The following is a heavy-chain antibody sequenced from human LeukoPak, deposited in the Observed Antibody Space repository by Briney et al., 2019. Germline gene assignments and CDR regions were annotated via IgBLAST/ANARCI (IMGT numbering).Heavy chain of an antibody. V-gene: IGHV3-23*01. D-gene: IGHD4-17*01. CDR2: ISGSGGST. CDR1: GFTFSDAW. Sequence: GGSLRLSCAASGFTFSDAWMSWVRQAPGKGLEWVSAISGSGGSTYYADSVKGRFTISRDNSKNTLYLQMNSLRAEDTAVYYCAKGRGTTVTSAANYWGQGTLVTVSS. CDR3: AKGRGTTVTSAANY. J-gene: IGHJ4*02.